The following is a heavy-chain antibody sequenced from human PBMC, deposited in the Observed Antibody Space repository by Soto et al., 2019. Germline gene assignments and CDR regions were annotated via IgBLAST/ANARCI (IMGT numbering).Heavy chain of an antibody. D-gene: IGHD6-19*01. Sequence: QVQLRESGPGLVKPSQTLSLTCTVSGGSISSGGYYWSWIRQFPGKGLEWIGYIYDSGNSYYNPDLKRRITISTDTSKSQFSLNLTSVTAADTAVYSCASQATGWYPDYWGQGTLVTVSS. J-gene: IGHJ4*02. CDR3: ASQATGWYPDY. CDR2: IYDSGNS. V-gene: IGHV4-31*03. CDR1: GGSISSGGYY.